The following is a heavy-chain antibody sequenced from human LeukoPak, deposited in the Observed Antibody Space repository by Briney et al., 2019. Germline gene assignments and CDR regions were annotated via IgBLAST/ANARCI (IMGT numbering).Heavy chain of an antibody. V-gene: IGHV4-31*03. CDR3: AKDPIAVAGNNYYRMDV. CDR2: IYNSGST. D-gene: IGHD6-19*01. CDR1: GGSISSGGYY. Sequence: SQTLSLTCTVSGGSISSGGYYWNWIRQHPGKGLEWIGYIYNSGSTYYNPSLKSRSTISVDTSKNQFSLKLSFVTAADTAVYYCAKDPIAVAGNNYYRMDVWGQGTTVSVSS. J-gene: IGHJ6*02.